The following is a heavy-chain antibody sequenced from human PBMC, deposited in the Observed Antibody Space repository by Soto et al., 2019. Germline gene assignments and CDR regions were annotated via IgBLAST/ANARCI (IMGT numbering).Heavy chain of an antibody. V-gene: IGHV4-31*03. Sequence: PSETLSLTCTVSGGSISSGGYYWSWIRQHPGKGLEWIGYIHYSGTTYYNPSLKSRVTISLDTSKNQFSLRLSSVTAADTAVYYCARDRDTSGWYYFLYWGQGTLVTVSS. J-gene: IGHJ4*02. D-gene: IGHD6-19*01. CDR3: ARDRDTSGWYYFLY. CDR2: IHYSGTT. CDR1: GGSISSGGYY.